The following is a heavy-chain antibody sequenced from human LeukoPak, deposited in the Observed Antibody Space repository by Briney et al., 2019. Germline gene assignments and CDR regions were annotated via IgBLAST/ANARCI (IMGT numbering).Heavy chain of an antibody. J-gene: IGHJ4*02. D-gene: IGHD6-13*01. Sequence: GGSLRLSCAASGFTFSSYGMDWVRQAPGKGLEWVASIWYDGRDKYYADSVRGRFTISRDDSKNTLDLQMNSLRPEDSGLYYCAKKGLAASGQFDCWGQGTLVTVSS. CDR2: IWYDGRDK. CDR3: AKKGLAASGQFDC. V-gene: IGHV3-30*02. CDR1: GFTFSSYG.